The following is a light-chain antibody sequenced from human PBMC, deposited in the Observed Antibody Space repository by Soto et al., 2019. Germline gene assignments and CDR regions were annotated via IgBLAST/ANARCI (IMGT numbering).Light chain of an antibody. CDR1: QIIGNS. J-gene: IGKJ1*01. CDR3: QQRASWPWT. V-gene: IGKV3-11*01. CDR2: DAS. Sequence: IVLTQSPATLSLSPGERATLSCRASQIIGNSLAWYQQRPGQAPRLLVYDASNTGTNIPARFSGSGSGTDFSLTIISLEPDDFAVYYCQQRASWPWTFGQGTKVEIK.